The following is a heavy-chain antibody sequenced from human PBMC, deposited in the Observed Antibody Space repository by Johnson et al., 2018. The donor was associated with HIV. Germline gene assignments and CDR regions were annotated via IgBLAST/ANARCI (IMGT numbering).Heavy chain of an antibody. D-gene: IGHD3-22*01. V-gene: IGHV3-30*04. CDR2: ISYDGSNK. Sequence: QVQLVESGGGVVQPGRSLRLSCAASGFTFSSYAMHWVRQAPGKGLEWVAVISYDGSNKYYADSVKGRFTISRDNSKNTLYLQMNSLRAEDTAVYYCARDRFYDCSGSHAFDIWGQGTMVTVSS. CDR1: GFTFSSYA. J-gene: IGHJ3*02. CDR3: ARDRFYDCSGSHAFDI.